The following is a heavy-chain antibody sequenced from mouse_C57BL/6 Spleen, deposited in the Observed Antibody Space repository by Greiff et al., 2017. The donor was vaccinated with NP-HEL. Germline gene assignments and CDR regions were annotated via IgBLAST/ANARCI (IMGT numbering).Heavy chain of an antibody. CDR2: INPYNGGT. CDR1: GYTFTDYY. J-gene: IGHJ2*01. V-gene: IGHV1-19*01. CDR3: ARQTITTVVASDY. D-gene: IGHD1-1*01. Sequence: VQLQQSGPVLVKPGASVKMSCKASGYTFTDYYMNWVKQSHGKSLEWIGVINPYNGGTSYNPKFKGKATLTVYKSSSTAYMELNSLTSEDSAVYYCARQTITTVVASDYWGKGNNRTVA.